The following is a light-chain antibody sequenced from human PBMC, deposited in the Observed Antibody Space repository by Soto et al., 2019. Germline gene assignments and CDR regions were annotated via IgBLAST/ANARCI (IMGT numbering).Light chain of an antibody. CDR2: DSS. Sequence: QTVVTQEPSLTVSPGGTVTLTCGSRTGAVTSGHSPFWFQQKPGQAPRTLISDSSNRLSWTPTRFSGSLLGGKAALTLSGAQPEDEADYYCLLSYTAAYWVFGGGTKVTVL. V-gene: IGLV7-46*01. J-gene: IGLJ3*02. CDR3: LLSYTAAYWV. CDR1: TGAVTSGHS.